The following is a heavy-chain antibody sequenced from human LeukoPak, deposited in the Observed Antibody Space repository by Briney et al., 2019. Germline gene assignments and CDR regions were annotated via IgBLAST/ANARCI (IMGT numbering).Heavy chain of an antibody. CDR2: IYYSGST. Sequence: SETLSLTCTVSGGSISSYYWSWIRQPPGKGLEWSGYIYYSGSTNYNPSLKSRVTISVDTSKNQFSLKLSSVTAADTAVYYCARVTFADTAMVEYYFDYWGQGTLVTVSS. J-gene: IGHJ4*02. CDR3: ARVTFADTAMVEYYFDY. CDR1: GGSISSYY. V-gene: IGHV4-59*01. D-gene: IGHD5-18*01.